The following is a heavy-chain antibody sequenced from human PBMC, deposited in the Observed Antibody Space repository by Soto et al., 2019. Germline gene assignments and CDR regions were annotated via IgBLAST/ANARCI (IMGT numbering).Heavy chain of an antibody. Sequence: QVTLKESGPVLVKPTETLTLTCTVSGFSLSNARMGVSWISQPPGKALEWLAHIFSNDEKSYSTSLKSRLTISKDTAKSQVVRTMTNMDPLDTATYYCARTQAEPAAIRDGVAPDYWGQGTLVTLSS. D-gene: IGHD2-2*01. CDR2: IFSNDEK. CDR1: GFSLSNARMG. CDR3: ARTQAEPAAIRDGVAPDY. J-gene: IGHJ4*02. V-gene: IGHV2-26*01.